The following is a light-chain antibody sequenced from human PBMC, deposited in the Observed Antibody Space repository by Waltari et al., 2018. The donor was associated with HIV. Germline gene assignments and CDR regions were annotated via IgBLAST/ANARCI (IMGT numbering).Light chain of an antibody. CDR3: GTWDSSLSAGV. Sequence: QSVLTQPPSVSAAPGQRVTISCSGSSSNIGYNYVSWYQQLPGTAPKLLLYDNNKRPSGIPDRFSGCKSGASATLCITGLQTGDEADYYGGTWDSSLSAGVFGGGTKLTVL. J-gene: IGLJ2*01. CDR2: DNN. V-gene: IGLV1-51*01. CDR1: SSNIGYNY.